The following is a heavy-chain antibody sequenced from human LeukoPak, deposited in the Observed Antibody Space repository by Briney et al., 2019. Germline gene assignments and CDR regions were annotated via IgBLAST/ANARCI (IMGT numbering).Heavy chain of an antibody. CDR2: IYYSGST. D-gene: IGHD6-13*01. CDR1: GGSISSYY. CDR3: ARVIAAAGLGWFDP. V-gene: IGHV4-59*01. Sequence: SETLSLTCTVSGGSISSYYWSWIRQPPGKGLEWIGYIYYSGSTNYNPSLKSRVTTSVDTSKNQFSLKLSSVTAADTAVYYCARVIAAAGLGWFDPWGQGTLVTVSS. J-gene: IGHJ5*02.